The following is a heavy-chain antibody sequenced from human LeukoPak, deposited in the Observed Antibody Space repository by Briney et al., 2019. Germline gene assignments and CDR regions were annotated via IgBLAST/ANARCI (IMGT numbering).Heavy chain of an antibody. CDR3: ARDRTYYYDSSGYLYYYYGMDV. J-gene: IGHJ6*02. Sequence: PSETLSLTCTVSSGSISSYYWSWIRQPPGKGLEWIGYIYYSGSTNYNPSLKSRVTISVDTSKNQFSLKLSSVTAADTAVYYCARDRTYYYDSSGYLYYYYGMDVWGQGTTVTVSS. D-gene: IGHD3-22*01. V-gene: IGHV4-59*01. CDR1: SGSISSYY. CDR2: IYYSGST.